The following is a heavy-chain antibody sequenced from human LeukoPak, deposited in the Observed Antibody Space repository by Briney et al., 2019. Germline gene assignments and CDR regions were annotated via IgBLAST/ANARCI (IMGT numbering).Heavy chain of an antibody. Sequence: GGSLRLSCAASGFTFSSYGMHWVRQAPGKGLEWVAVIWYDGSNKYYADSVKGRFTISRDNSKNTLYLQMNSLRAEDTAVYYCARDQSTRVLRFAEVDYWGQGTLVTVSS. CDR3: ARDQSTRVLRFAEVDY. V-gene: IGHV3-33*01. J-gene: IGHJ4*02. CDR2: IWYDGSNK. CDR1: GFTFSSYG. D-gene: IGHD3-3*01.